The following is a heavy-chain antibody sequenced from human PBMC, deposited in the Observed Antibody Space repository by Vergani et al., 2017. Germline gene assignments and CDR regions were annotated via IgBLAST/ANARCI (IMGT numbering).Heavy chain of an antibody. D-gene: IGHD2-2*01. CDR2: ISYDGSNK. J-gene: IGHJ6*04. Sequence: QVQLVESGGGVVQPGRSLRLSCPASGFTFTRFSIHWVRPAPGKGLLLLAVISYDGSNKYYADSVKGRFTISRDNAKNTLYLQMNSLRAEDTAVYYCARDSSGDIVVPSESDVWGKGTTVTVSS. CDR3: ARDSSGDIVVPSESDV. CDR1: GFTFTRFS. V-gene: IGHV3-30*01.